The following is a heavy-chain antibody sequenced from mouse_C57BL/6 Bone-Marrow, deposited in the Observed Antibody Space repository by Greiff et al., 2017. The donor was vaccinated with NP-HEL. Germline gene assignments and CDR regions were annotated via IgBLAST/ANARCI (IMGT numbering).Heavy chain of an antibody. CDR2: IDPNSGGT. CDR1: GYTFTSYW. Sequence: VKLQQPGAELVKPGASVKLSCKASGYTFTSYWMHWVKQRPGRGLEWIGRIDPNSGGTKYNEKFKSKATLTVDKPSSTAYMQLSSLTSEDSAVYYCARSRITTVVAPDYWGQGTTLTVSS. CDR3: ARSRITTVVAPDY. J-gene: IGHJ2*01. D-gene: IGHD1-1*01. V-gene: IGHV1-72*01.